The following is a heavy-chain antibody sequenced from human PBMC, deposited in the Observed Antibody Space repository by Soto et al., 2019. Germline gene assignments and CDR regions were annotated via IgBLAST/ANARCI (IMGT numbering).Heavy chain of an antibody. V-gene: IGHV3-23*01. Sequence: EVQLLESGGGLVQPGGSLRLTCAASGFTFSSYGISWLRLSPGKGLEWVSVISGGGDTTYYTPSVKGRFTISRVDFRNTWYLQMNRLRTEDTAIYYCAKLRDFVVLPAGILDYWGPGTLVTVSS. CDR2: ISGGGDTT. CDR3: AKLRDFVVLPAGILDY. CDR1: GFTFSSYG. D-gene: IGHD2-8*01. J-gene: IGHJ4*02.